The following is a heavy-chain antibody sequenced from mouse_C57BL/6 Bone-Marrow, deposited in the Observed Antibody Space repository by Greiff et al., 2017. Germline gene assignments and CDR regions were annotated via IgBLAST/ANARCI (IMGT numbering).Heavy chain of an antibody. V-gene: IGHV5-12*01. D-gene: IGHD2-13*01. CDR2: ISNGGGST. CDR3: ARGLPY. Sequence: EVKLVESGGGLVQPGGSLKLSCAASGFTFSDYYMYWVRQTPEKRLEWVAYISNGGGSTYYPDTVKGRFTISRDNAKNTLYLQMSRLKSEDTAMYYCARGLPYWGQGTLVTVSA. CDR1: GFTFSDYY. J-gene: IGHJ3*01.